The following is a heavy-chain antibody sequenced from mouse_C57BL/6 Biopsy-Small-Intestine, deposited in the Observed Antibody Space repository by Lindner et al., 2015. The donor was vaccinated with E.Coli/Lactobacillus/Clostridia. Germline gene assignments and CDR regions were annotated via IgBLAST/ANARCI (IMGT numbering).Heavy chain of an antibody. V-gene: IGHV1-66*01. D-gene: IGHD5-5*01. Sequence: VQLQESGPELVKPGASVKISCKASGYSFISYYIHWVKQRPGQGLEWIGWIYPGSGNTKYNEKFKGKATLTADTSSSTAYMQLSSLTSEDTAVYYCTTRGLPPDYWGQGTTLTVSS. CDR1: GYSFISYY. CDR2: IYPGSGNT. J-gene: IGHJ2*01. CDR3: TTRGLPPDY.